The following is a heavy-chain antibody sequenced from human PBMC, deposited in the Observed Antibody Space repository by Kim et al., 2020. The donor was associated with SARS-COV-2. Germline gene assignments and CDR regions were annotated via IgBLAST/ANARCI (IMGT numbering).Heavy chain of an antibody. Sequence: YSPSFQGHVTISADKSISTAYLQWSSLKASDTAMYYCARHSIYVEEWFDPWGQGTLVTVSS. D-gene: IGHD3-16*01. CDR3: ARHSIYVEEWFDP. J-gene: IGHJ5*02. V-gene: IGHV5-10-1*01.